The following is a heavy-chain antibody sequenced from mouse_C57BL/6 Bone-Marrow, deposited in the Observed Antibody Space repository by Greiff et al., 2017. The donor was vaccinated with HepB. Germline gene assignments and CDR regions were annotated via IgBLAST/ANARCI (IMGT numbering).Heavy chain of an antibody. Sequence: EVMLVESGGGLVQPGGSMKLSCAASGFTFSDAWMDWVRQSPEKGLEWVAEIRNKANNHATYYAESVKGRFTISRDDSKSSVYLQMNSLRAEDTGIYYCTLRYYYGSSYDFDYWGQGTTLTVSS. CDR1: GFTFSDAW. J-gene: IGHJ2*01. V-gene: IGHV6-6*01. CDR3: TLRYYYGSSYDFDY. CDR2: IRNKANNHAT. D-gene: IGHD1-1*01.